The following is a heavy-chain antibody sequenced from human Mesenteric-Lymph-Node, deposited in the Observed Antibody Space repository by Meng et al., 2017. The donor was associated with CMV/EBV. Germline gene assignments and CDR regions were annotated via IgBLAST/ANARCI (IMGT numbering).Heavy chain of an antibody. CDR3: ARDLSTGIVGATEGY. D-gene: IGHD1-26*01. V-gene: IGHV1-18*01. CDR1: GYTFTSFG. CDR2: ISAYNGNT. Sequence: ASVKVSCKASGYTFTSFGVSWVRQAPGQGLEWMGWISAYNGNTDYAQKFQGRVTMTTDTSTSTAYMELRSLRSDDTAVYYCARDLSTGIVGATEGYWGQGTLVTVSS. J-gene: IGHJ4*02.